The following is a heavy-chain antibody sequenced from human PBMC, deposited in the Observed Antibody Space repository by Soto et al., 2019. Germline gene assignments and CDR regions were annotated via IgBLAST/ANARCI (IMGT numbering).Heavy chain of an antibody. J-gene: IGHJ4*02. Sequence: QVQLVQSGAEVRKPGASVTVSCKASGYTFTNYDINWVRQATGQGLEWMGWMNPNSGDTGCAQKFQGRVTLTRNASISTAYMELSSLSSDDTAVYYCVSNARWGPGTLVTVSS. CDR1: GYTFTNYD. V-gene: IGHV1-8*01. CDR3: VSNAR. D-gene: IGHD2-8*01. CDR2: MNPNSGDT.